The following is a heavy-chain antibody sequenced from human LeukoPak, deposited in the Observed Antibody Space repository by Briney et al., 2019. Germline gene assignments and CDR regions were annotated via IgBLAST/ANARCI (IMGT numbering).Heavy chain of an antibody. CDR2: VFPGDSDT. CDR3: ATAYCGSATCYTGLEH. CDR1: GYRFTSYW. V-gene: IGHV5-51*01. Sequence: KISCKGSGYRFTSYWIGWVRQMPGKGLEWMGIVFPGDSDTRYSPSFQGQVTISVDKSKSTAYLQWSSLEASDSAMYYCATAYCGSATCYTGLEHWGQGTQVIVSS. D-gene: IGHD2-2*02. J-gene: IGHJ4*02.